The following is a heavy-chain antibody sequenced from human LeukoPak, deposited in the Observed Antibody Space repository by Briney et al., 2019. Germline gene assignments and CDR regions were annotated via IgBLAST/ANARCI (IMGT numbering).Heavy chain of an antibody. J-gene: IGHJ5*02. V-gene: IGHV4-59*01. CDR2: IYYSGST. CDR3: ARVRPSIAAAAHWFDP. Sequence: SETLSLTCTVSGGSISSYYWSWIRQPPGKGLEWTGYIYYSGSTNYNPSLKSRVTISVDTSKNQFSLKLSSVTAADTAVYYYARVRPSIAAAAHWFDPWGQGTLVTVSS. CDR1: GGSISSYY. D-gene: IGHD6-13*01.